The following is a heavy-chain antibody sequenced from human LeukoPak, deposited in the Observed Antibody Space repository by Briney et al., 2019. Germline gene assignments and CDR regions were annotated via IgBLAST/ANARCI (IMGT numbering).Heavy chain of an antibody. CDR1: GASISSYY. CDR2: IYYTGST. CDR3: ARHAIAAAGTGAGFDP. Sequence: SETLSLTCTVSGASISSYYWSWIRQPPGKGLQWIGFIYYTGSTNYNPSLKSRVTISVDTSKNQFSLKLSSVTAADTAVYYCARHAIAAAGTGAGFDPWGQGTLVTVSS. V-gene: IGHV4-59*01. J-gene: IGHJ5*02. D-gene: IGHD6-13*01.